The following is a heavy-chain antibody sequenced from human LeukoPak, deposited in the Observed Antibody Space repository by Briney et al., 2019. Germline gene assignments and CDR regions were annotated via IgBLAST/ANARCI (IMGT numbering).Heavy chain of an antibody. CDR2: ISSSSMTV. J-gene: IGHJ4*02. D-gene: IGHD2-2*02. Sequence: QPGGSLRLSCAASGFTFSAYSMTWVRQAPGKGLEWLSYISSSSMTVYYADSVKGRFTISRDNGKNSLFLQMNSLRAEDTGVYYCARDLQEAAIPPLGYWGQGTLVTVSS. V-gene: IGHV3-48*01. CDR3: ARDLQEAAIPPLGY. CDR1: GFTFSAYS.